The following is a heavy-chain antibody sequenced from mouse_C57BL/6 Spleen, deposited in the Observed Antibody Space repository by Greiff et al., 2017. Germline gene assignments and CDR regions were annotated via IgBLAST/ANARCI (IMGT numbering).Heavy chain of an antibody. CDR2: IYPRSGNT. V-gene: IGHV1-81*01. CDR3: AREATYSYAMDY. Sequence: QVHVKQSGAELARPGASVKLSCKASGYTFTSYGISWVKQRTGQGLEWIGEIYPRSGNTYYNEKFKGKATLTADKSSSTAYMELRSLTSEDSAVYFCAREATYSYAMDYWGQGTSVTVSS. J-gene: IGHJ4*01. CDR1: GYTFTSYG. D-gene: IGHD2-10*01.